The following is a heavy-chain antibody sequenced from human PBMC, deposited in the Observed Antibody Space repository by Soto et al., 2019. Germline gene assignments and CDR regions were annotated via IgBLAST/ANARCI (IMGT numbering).Heavy chain of an antibody. Sequence: SETLSLTCTVSGGSISSYYWSWIRQPPGKGLEWIGYIYYSGSTNYNPSLKSRVTISVDTSKNQFSLKLSSVTAADTAVYYCARYIDFWSGYAMDFWGKGTTVTVSS. CDR1: GGSISSYY. D-gene: IGHD3-3*01. J-gene: IGHJ6*04. V-gene: IGHV4-59*01. CDR3: ARYIDFWSGYAMDF. CDR2: IYYSGST.